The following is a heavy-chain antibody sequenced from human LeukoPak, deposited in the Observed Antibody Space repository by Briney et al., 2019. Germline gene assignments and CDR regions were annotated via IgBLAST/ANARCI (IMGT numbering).Heavy chain of an antibody. Sequence: GGSLRLSCAASGFTFSDYYMSWIRQAPGKGLEWVSYISSSGSTIYYADSVKGRFTISSDNAKNSLYLQMNSLRAEDTALYYCAKGPLITFGGVIDYFDYWGQGTLVTVSS. V-gene: IGHV3-11*01. CDR3: AKGPLITFGGVIDYFDY. D-gene: IGHD3-16*02. CDR2: ISSSGSTI. CDR1: GFTFSDYY. J-gene: IGHJ4*02.